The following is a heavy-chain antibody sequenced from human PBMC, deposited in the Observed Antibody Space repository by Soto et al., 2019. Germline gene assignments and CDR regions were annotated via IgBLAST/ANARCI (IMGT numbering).Heavy chain of an antibody. D-gene: IGHD5-18*01. J-gene: IGHJ4*02. Sequence: QVQLVQSGAEVKKPGSSVKVSCKASGGTFSSYTISWVRQAPGQGLEWMGRIVPILGIANYAQKFQGRVTITADKSTSTAYMELSSLRSEDTAVYYCARLGYSYGGWDDYWGQGTLVTVSS. CDR1: GGTFSSYT. V-gene: IGHV1-69*02. CDR3: ARLGYSYGGWDDY. CDR2: IVPILGIA.